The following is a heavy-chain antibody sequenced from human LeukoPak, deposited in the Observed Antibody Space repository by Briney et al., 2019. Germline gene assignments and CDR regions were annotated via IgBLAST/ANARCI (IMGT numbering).Heavy chain of an antibody. Sequence: GSLRLSCAASGVTFSSYGMHWVRQAPGKGLEWVALISSDGNDKLYGDSVKGRFTISRDDSKSTLYLQMNSLRAEDTAVYYCTTKVIRGNSGDDYDDWGQGTLVTVSS. CDR1: GVTFSSYG. CDR2: ISSDGNDK. J-gene: IGHJ4*02. D-gene: IGHD5-12*01. V-gene: IGHV3-30*03. CDR3: TTKVIRGNSGDDYDD.